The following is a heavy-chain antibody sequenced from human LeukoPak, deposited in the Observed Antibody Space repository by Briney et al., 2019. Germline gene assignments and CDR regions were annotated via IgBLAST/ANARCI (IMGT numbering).Heavy chain of an antibody. D-gene: IGHD3-22*01. Sequence: SETLSLTCAVYGGSFSGYYWSWIRQPPGKGLEWIGYIYYSGSTNYNPSLKSRVTISVDTSKNQFSLKLSSVTAADTAVYYCARVGDYYDSSGYGPFDYWGQGTLVTVSS. CDR1: GGSFSGYY. V-gene: IGHV4-59*01. CDR2: IYYSGST. CDR3: ARVGDYYDSSGYGPFDY. J-gene: IGHJ4*02.